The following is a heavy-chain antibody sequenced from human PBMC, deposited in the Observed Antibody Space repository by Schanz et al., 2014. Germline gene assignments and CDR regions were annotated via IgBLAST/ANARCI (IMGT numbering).Heavy chain of an antibody. D-gene: IGHD1-26*01. CDR2: ISSSSSTI. Sequence: VQLLESGGGLFKPGGSLRLSCATSRLTFGNYWMSWVRQAPGKGLEWVSYISSSSSTIYYADSVKGRFTISRDNAKNSLYLQMNSLRDEDTAVYYCARGGGSPRYWGQGTLVTVSS. J-gene: IGHJ4*02. CDR3: ARGGGSPRY. V-gene: IGHV3-48*02. CDR1: RLTFGNYW.